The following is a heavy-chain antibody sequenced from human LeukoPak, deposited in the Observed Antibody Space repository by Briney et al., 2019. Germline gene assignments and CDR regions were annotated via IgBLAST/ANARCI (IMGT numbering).Heavy chain of an antibody. CDR1: GGSFSGYY. CDR2: INHSGST. J-gene: IGHJ5*02. Sequence: PSETLSLTCAVYGGSFSGYYWSWIRQPPGKGLEWIGEINHSGSTNYNPSLKSRVTISVDTSKNQFSLKLSSVTAADTAVYYCAKKYGGNSFGWFDPWGQGTLVTVSS. CDR3: AKKYGGNSFGWFDP. V-gene: IGHV4-34*01. D-gene: IGHD4-23*01.